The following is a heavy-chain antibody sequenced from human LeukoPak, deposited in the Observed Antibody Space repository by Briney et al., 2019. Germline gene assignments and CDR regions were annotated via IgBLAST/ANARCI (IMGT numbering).Heavy chain of an antibody. CDR1: GGSVSNKY. Sequence: PSETLSPTCTVSGGSVSNKYWSWIRQPPGKGLEWIGYIYYSGSTNYNPSLKSRVTILVDTSKNQFSLKLSSVTAADTAVYFCARRAGAYSHPYDYWGQGTLVTASS. V-gene: IGHV4-59*02. CDR3: ARRAGAYSHPYDY. D-gene: IGHD4/OR15-4a*01. CDR2: IYYSGST. J-gene: IGHJ4*02.